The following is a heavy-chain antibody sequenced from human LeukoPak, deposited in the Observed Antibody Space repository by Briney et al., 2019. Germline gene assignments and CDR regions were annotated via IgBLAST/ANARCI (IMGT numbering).Heavy chain of an antibody. CDR3: VHTVTGYYTADY. V-gene: IGHV2-5*01. CDR2: IYWNDDK. Sequence: SGPTLVNPTQTLTLTCTFSVFSLSTSGVGVGWIRHPPGKALEWLALIYWNDDKGYSPSLRSRPTITKDTSKNQVVLTMTNVDPVDTATYYCVHTVTGYYTADYWGQGILVTVSS. J-gene: IGHJ4*02. CDR1: VFSLSTSGVG. D-gene: IGHD3/OR15-3a*01.